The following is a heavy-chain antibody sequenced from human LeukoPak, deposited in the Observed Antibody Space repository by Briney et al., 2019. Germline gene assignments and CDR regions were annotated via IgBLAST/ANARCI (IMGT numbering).Heavy chain of an antibody. D-gene: IGHD6-19*01. V-gene: IGHV4-39*07. CDR1: GGSISSSSYY. J-gene: IGHJ5*02. CDR3: ARVVDGHTSRGGWFDP. Sequence: SETLSLTCTVSGGSISSSSYYWGWIRQPPGKGLEWIGSIYYSGSTYYNPSLKSRVTMSVDTSKNQFSLRLNSVTAADTAVYYCARVVDGHTSRGGWFDPWGPGTLVTVSS. CDR2: IYYSGST.